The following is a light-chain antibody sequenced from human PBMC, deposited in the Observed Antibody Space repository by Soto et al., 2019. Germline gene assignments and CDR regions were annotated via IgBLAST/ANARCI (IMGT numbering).Light chain of an antibody. CDR1: SSDVGGYNY. Sequence: QSVLTQPPSGSRSPGQSVTISCAGTSSDVGGYNYVSWYQQYPGRAPKLMIYEVTKRPSGVPDRFSGSKSGNTASLTVSGLQAEDEADYYCSSYAASNNFYFVFGGGTKVTVL. J-gene: IGLJ3*02. CDR3: SSYAASNNFYFV. V-gene: IGLV2-8*02. CDR2: EVT.